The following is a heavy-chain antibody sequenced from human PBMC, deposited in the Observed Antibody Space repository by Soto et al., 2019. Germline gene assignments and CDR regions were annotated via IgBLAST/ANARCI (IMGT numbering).Heavy chain of an antibody. D-gene: IGHD1-26*01. CDR2: VNWNGGTT. J-gene: IGHJ6*03. V-gene: IGHV3-20*04. CDR3: ARGGATARSYFYMDV. CDR1: GFTFDDYG. Sequence: EVRLVESGGGAVRPGGSLRLSCEASGFTFDDYGMTWVCQAPGKGLEWVSGVNWNGGTTGYADSVKGRFTISRDNAKNQLFLQMNSLRADDTAFYYCARGGATARSYFYMDVWANGTTVTV.